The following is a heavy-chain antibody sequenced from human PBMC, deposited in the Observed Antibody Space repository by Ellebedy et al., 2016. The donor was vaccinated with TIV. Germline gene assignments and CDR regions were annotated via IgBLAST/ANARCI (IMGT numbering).Heavy chain of an antibody. D-gene: IGHD3-10*01. CDR2: IIPFLGSA. Sequence: AASVKVSCKTSGDTFNTYAVTWARQAPGQGLEWMGGIIPFLGSATYAQKFQGRLTITADESTTTAYMELSRLRSEDTAVYYCARVGTMVRGVIVNPQYYYYHGMDVWGQGTTVTVSS. V-gene: IGHV1-69*13. CDR1: GDTFNTYA. J-gene: IGHJ6*02. CDR3: ARVGTMVRGVIVNPQYYYYHGMDV.